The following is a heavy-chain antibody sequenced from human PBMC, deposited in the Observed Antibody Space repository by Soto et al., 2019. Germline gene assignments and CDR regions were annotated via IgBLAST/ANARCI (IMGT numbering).Heavy chain of an antibody. Sequence: EVQLLESGGDLVQPGGSLRLSCAASGFTFSTYAMSWVRQAPGKGLEWVSAISGSAGKTYYADSVKGRFTISRDNSKNTLYLQMNSLRADDTAVYYCAKEPRSNGYFYLWGRGTLVTVSS. V-gene: IGHV3-23*01. J-gene: IGHJ2*01. CDR3: AKEPRSNGYFYL. CDR1: GFTFSTYA. CDR2: ISGSAGKT. D-gene: IGHD3-16*01.